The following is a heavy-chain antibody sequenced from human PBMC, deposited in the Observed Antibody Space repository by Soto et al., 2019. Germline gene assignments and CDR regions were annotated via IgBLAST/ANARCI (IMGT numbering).Heavy chain of an antibody. Sequence: QVQLVQSGAEVKKPGSSVKVSCKASGGTFSSYAISWVRQAPGQGLEWMGGIIPIFGTANYAQKFQGRVTITADESTSTAYMELGSLRSEDTAVYYCARAGCSSTSCYTYYYYGMDVWGQGTTVTVSS. CDR2: IIPIFGTA. V-gene: IGHV1-69*01. CDR1: GGTFSSYA. CDR3: ARAGCSSTSCYTYYYYGMDV. D-gene: IGHD2-2*02. J-gene: IGHJ6*02.